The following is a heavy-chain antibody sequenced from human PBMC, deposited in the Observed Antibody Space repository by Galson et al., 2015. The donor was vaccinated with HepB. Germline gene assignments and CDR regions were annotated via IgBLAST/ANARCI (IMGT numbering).Heavy chain of an antibody. CDR2: INWNGGDT. J-gene: IGHJ4*02. V-gene: IGHV3-20*04. Sequence: SLRLSCAATGFIFDDYDMSWVRQVPGKGLEWVSGINWNGGDTDYADSVKGRFTISRDNAENSLYLQMNSLRAEDTALYYCASDETTMARGVIHKWYSGYWGQGILVTVSS. CDR1: GFIFDDYD. CDR3: ASDETTMARGVIHKWYSGY. D-gene: IGHD3-10*01.